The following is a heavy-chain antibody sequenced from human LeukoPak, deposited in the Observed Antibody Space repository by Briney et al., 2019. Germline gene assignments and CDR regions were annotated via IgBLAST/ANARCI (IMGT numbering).Heavy chain of an antibody. CDR3: ARARGPPIADGPRKYFDY. CDR1: GGSISSSSYY. J-gene: IGHJ4*02. V-gene: IGHV4-61*05. CDR2: IYYSGST. Sequence: PSETLSLTCTDSGGSISSSSYYWGWIRQPPGKGLEWIGYIYYSGSTNYNPSLKSRVTISVDTSKNQFSLKLSSVTAADTAVYYCARARGPPIADGPRKYFDYWGQGTLVTVSS. D-gene: IGHD1-14*01.